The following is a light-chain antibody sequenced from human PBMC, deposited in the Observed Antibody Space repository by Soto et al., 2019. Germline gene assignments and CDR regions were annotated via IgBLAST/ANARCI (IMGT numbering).Light chain of an antibody. CDR2: AAS. J-gene: IGKJ1*01. V-gene: IGKV1-39*01. CDR1: QSVSRY. CDR3: LQSHSTPKT. Sequence: DIQMTQSPSSLSASVGDRVTITCQASQSVSRYLGWYQQKPGNAPKLLIYAASSLKSGVPARFSGSGSGTDFTLTISSLQPEDFATYYCLQSHSTPKTFGQGTRVDLK.